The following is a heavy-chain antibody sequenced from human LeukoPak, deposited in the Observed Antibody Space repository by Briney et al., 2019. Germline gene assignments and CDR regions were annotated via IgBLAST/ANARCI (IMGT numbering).Heavy chain of an antibody. Sequence: GGSLRLSCAASGFTFSGYTMTWVPQAPGKGLEGLSAVSGIGDKTFYADSVKGRFTISRDNSKGTLYLQMNSLRAEDTALYYCARDFHDSSGYYFDYWGQGTLVTVSS. V-gene: IGHV3-23*01. CDR2: VSGIGDKT. J-gene: IGHJ4*02. CDR3: ARDFHDSSGYYFDY. CDR1: GFTFSGYT. D-gene: IGHD3-22*01.